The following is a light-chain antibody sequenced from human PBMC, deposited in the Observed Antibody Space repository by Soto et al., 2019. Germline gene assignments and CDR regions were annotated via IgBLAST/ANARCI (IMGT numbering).Light chain of an antibody. CDR2: GAS. CDR3: QQASSFPLT. Sequence: IQMTQSPSSVSASVGDSVTITCRASQVISSWLAWYQVKPGKAPKLLIYGASNRESGLPSRFSASESATLFTLTINSLQPEDFATYYCQQASSFPLTFGGGTTVEI. V-gene: IGKV1-12*01. J-gene: IGKJ4*01. CDR1: QVISSW.